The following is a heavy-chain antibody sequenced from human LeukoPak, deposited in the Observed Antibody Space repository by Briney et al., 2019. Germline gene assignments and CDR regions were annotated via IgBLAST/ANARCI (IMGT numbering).Heavy chain of an antibody. J-gene: IGHJ3*02. CDR3: ARRKRADYGGNSGAFDI. D-gene: IGHD4-23*01. CDR1: GGSISSSSYY. V-gene: IGHV4-61*05. Sequence: PSETLSLTCTVSGGSISSSSYYWGWIRQPPGKGLEWVGYIYYSGSTNYNPSLKSRVTISVDTSKNQFSLKLSSVTVADTAVYYCARRKRADYGGNSGAFDIWGQGTMVTVSS. CDR2: IYYSGST.